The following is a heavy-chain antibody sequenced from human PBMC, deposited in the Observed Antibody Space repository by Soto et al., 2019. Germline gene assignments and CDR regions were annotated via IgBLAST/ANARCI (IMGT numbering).Heavy chain of an antibody. D-gene: IGHD3-9*01. V-gene: IGHV4-61*01. Sequence: QVQLQELGPGLVNPSETLSLTCTVSGGSVSSGTYYWNWIRQPPGMGLEWIGYIYYSGSTNYNPSLKSRVTMSVDTSKYQFSVKLSSVTAADTAVYYCARGSNFDWLLRSDYYYYGMDVWGQGTTVTVSS. J-gene: IGHJ6*02. CDR3: ARGSNFDWLLRSDYYYYGMDV. CDR1: GGSVSSGTYY. CDR2: IYYSGST.